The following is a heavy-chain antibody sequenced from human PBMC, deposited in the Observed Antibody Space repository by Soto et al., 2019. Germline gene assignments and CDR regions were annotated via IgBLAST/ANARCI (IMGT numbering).Heavy chain of an antibody. CDR2: IIPIFGTT. V-gene: IGHV1-69*01. Sequence: QVQLVQSGAEVKKPGSSVKVSCKASGGTFSSYAISWVRQAPGQGLEWMGGIIPIFGTTNYAQKFQGRVTITADESTRTAYMELSSLRSEDTAVYYCARGGTTYYDFWGTDFDYWGQGTLVTVSS. CDR3: ARGGTTYYDFWGTDFDY. J-gene: IGHJ4*02. D-gene: IGHD3-3*01. CDR1: GGTFSSYA.